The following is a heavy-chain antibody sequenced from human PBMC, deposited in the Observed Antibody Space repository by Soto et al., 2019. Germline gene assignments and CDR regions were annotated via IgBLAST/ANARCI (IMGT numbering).Heavy chain of an antibody. D-gene: IGHD4-4*01. CDR1: GGTFSSYA. J-gene: IGHJ6*02. V-gene: IGHV1-69*13. CDR2: IIPIFGTA. Sequence: ASVKVSCKASGGTFSSYAISWVRQAPGQGLEWMGGIIPIFGTANYAQKFQGRVTITADESTSTAYRELSSLRSEDTAVYYCARDAGQDDYSNYKSLPSNTYYYYGMDVWGQGTTVTVSS. CDR3: ARDAGQDDYSNYKSLPSNTYYYYGMDV.